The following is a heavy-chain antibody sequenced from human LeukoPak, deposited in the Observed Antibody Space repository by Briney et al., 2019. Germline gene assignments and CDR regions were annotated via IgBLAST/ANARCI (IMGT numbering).Heavy chain of an antibody. D-gene: IGHD5-18*01. CDR3: ARDGDSYGYYYYGMDV. V-gene: IGHV1-2*02. Sequence: ASVKVSCKASGYTFTAYYLHWVRQAPGQGLEWMGWINPNSGGTNYAQTFQGRVTMTRDTSISTAYMELSSLRSDDTAVYYCARDGDSYGYYYYGMDVWGQGTTVTVSS. CDR2: INPNSGGT. J-gene: IGHJ6*02. CDR1: GYTFTAYY.